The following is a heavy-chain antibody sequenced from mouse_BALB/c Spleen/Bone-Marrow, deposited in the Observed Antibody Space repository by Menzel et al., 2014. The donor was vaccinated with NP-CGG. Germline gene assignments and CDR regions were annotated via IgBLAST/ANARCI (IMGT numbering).Heavy chain of an antibody. CDR3: ARPETGSGFAY. CDR1: GFDFSRNW. V-gene: IGHV4-1*02. Sequence: EVQLVESGGGLVQPGGSLKISCAASGFDFSRNWMNWVRQAPGKGLEWIGEINPDSSMINYTPSLKDKFIISRDNAKNTLFLQMSKVKSEDTALYYCARPETGSGFAYWGQGTLVTVSA. D-gene: IGHD4-1*01. CDR2: INPDSSMI. J-gene: IGHJ3*01.